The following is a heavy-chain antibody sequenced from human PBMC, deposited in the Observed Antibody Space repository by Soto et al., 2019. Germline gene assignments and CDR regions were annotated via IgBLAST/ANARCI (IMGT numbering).Heavy chain of an antibody. D-gene: IGHD2-2*03. CDR3: ARDFVDIVVVPAAMRYYYGMDV. CDR2: ITPIFGTA. Sequence: SVKVSCKASGGTFSSYAISWVRQAPGQGLEWMGGITPIFGTANYAQKFQGRVTITADESTSTAYMELSSLRSEDTDVYYCARDFVDIVVVPAAMRYYYGMDVWGQGTTVTVS. J-gene: IGHJ6*02. CDR1: GGTFSSYA. V-gene: IGHV1-69*13.